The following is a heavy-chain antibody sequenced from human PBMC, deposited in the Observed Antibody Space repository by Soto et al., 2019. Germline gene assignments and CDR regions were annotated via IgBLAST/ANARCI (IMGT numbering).Heavy chain of an antibody. CDR2: IIPIFGTA. CDR3: ARALYPLLVYYYYGMDV. V-gene: IGHV1-69*13. J-gene: IGHJ6*02. Sequence: SVKVSCKASGGTFSSYAISWVRQAPGQGLEWMGGIIPIFGTANYAQKFQGRVTITADESTSTAYMELSSLRSEDTAVYYCARALYPLLVYYYYGMDVWGQGTTVTVSS. D-gene: IGHD2-2*01. CDR1: GGTFSSYA.